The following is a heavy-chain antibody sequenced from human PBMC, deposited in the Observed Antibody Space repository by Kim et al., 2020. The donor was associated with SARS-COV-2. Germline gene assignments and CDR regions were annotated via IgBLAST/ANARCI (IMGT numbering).Heavy chain of an antibody. Sequence: GGSLRLSCAASGFTFSSYGMHWVRQAPGKGLKWVAVIWYDGSNKYYADSVKGRFTISRDNSKNTLYLQMNSLRAEDTAVYYCARENDILTGYYFDYWGQGTLVTVSS. CDR1: GFTFSSYG. CDR2: IWYDGSNK. D-gene: IGHD3-9*01. J-gene: IGHJ4*02. CDR3: ARENDILTGYYFDY. V-gene: IGHV3-33*01.